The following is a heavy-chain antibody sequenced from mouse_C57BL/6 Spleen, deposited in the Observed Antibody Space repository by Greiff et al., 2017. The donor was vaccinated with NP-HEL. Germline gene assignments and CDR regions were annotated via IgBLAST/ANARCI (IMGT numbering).Heavy chain of an antibody. J-gene: IGHJ2*01. CDR1: GFTFSSYG. CDR2: ISSGGSYT. CDR3: ARHLGLFDY. V-gene: IGHV5-6*01. D-gene: IGHD4-1*01. Sequence: EVQLVESGGDLVKPGGSLKLSCAASGFTFSSYGMSWVRQTPDKRLEWVATISSGGSYTYYPDSVKGRFTISRDNAKNTLYLQMSSLKSEDTAMYYCARHLGLFDYWGQGTTLTVSS.